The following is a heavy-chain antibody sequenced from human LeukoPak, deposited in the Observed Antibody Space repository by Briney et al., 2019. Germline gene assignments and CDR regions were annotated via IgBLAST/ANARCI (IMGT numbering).Heavy chain of an antibody. V-gene: IGHV4-59*11. J-gene: IGHJ4*02. CDR2: VFYPGST. CDR1: GGPIDRHY. D-gene: IGHD6-13*01. CDR3: ASRPAGSTWYGVFDY. Sequence: PSETLSLTCTVSGGPIDRHYWSWIRQPPAKGMERIGYVFYPGSTNYNPSLKSRVTMSLDTSRDQFSLRLTSVTAADTAIYYCASRPAGSTWYGVFDYWSQGTLVTVSS.